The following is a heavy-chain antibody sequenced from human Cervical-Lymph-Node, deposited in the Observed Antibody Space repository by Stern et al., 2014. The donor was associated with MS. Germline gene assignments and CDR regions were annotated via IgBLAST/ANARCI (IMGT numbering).Heavy chain of an antibody. CDR2: IYYSGST. Sequence: VQLVESGPGLVKPSETLSLTCTVSGGSISSSSSYWGWVRQPPGKGLEWIGSIYYSGSTYYNPSLKSRVTISVDTSQNQFSLRLSSVTAADTAVYYCARLGMATISLGYWGQGTLVTVSS. V-gene: IGHV4-39*01. D-gene: IGHD5-24*01. CDR1: GGSISSSSSY. CDR3: ARLGMATISLGY. J-gene: IGHJ4*02.